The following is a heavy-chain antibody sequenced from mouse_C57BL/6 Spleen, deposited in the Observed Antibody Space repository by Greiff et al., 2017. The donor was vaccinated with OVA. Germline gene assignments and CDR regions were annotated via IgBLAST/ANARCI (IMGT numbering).Heavy chain of an antibody. J-gene: IGHJ3*01. D-gene: IGHD2-4*01. CDR2: IDPSDSYT. CDR3: ARGDYDRAWFAY. CDR1: GYTFTSYW. V-gene: IGHV1-69*01. Sequence: QVQLKQPGAELVMPGASVKLSCKASGYTFTSYWMHWVKQRPGQGLALIGEIDPSDSYTNYNQKFKGKSTLTVDKSSSTAYMQLSSLTSEDSAVYYCARGDYDRAWFAYWGQGTLVTVSA.